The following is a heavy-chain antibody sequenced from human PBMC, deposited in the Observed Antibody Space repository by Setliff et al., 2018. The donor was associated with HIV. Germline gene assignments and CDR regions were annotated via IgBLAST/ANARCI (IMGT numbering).Heavy chain of an antibody. J-gene: IGHJ4*02. CDR2: ISAYSGDT. D-gene: IGHD4-17*01. V-gene: IGHV1-18*01. Sequence: GASVKVSCKASGYPFSGYGISWVRQAPGQGLEWMGWISAYSGDTNYAQKFQGRLTMTTDTSTGTAYMELRSLRSDEPAMYYCARPGGSYGDYGWYLRFWGQGTLVTVSS. CDR3: ARPGGSYGDYGWYLRF. CDR1: GYPFSGYG.